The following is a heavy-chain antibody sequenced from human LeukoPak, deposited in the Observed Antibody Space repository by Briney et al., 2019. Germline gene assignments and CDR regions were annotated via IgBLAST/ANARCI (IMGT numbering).Heavy chain of an antibody. CDR1: GFTFSSYA. D-gene: IGHD3-10*01. J-gene: IGHJ4*02. CDR3: AKDQGWADGSGDY. CDR2: IDISGDNT. Sequence: GGSLRLSCAASGFTFSSYAMTWVRQAPGKGLEWVSTIDISGDNTYYADSVKGRFTISRDNSKNRLYLQMNGLRTEDTAVYCCAKDQGWADGSGDYWGQGTLVTVSS. V-gene: IGHV3-23*01.